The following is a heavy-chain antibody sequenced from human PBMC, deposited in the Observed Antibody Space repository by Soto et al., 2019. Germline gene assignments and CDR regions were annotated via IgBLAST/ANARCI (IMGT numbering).Heavy chain of an antibody. CDR1: GFTFSSYA. D-gene: IGHD2-8*01. Sequence: EVQMLESGGGLVQPGGSLRLSCAASGFTFSSYAMSWVRQAPGKGLDWVSATSGSDGSTYYAYFVKGRFTISTDDSKNTLYLQINSLRADDTAVYYCAKAPGMYSDFDYWGQGTLVTVSS. J-gene: IGHJ4*02. CDR2: TSGSDGST. V-gene: IGHV3-23*01. CDR3: AKAPGMYSDFDY.